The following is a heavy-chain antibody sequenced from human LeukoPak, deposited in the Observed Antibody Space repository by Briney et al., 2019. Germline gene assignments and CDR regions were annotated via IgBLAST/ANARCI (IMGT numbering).Heavy chain of an antibody. Sequence: GAALCLSSAASGFAFSSYSINCVRPAPGRGRGWVSSITSSRGYIYYTDSVKGRFTISRDHPKNSLYLQMNCLRAEDTAVYFFARRDYDNNVEYYQKRTELWGQGTAVPVSS. CDR2: ITSSRGYI. CDR1: GFAFSSYS. CDR3: ARRDYDNNVEYYQKRTEL. D-gene: IGHD2/OR15-2a*01. V-gene: IGHV3-21*01. J-gene: IGHJ6*01.